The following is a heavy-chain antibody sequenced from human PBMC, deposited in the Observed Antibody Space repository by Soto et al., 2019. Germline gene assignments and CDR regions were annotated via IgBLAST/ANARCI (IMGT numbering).Heavy chain of an antibody. CDR3: ANVDSSGWLSYYYYGMDV. V-gene: IGHV3-23*01. CDR2: ISGSGGST. D-gene: IGHD6-19*01. Sequence: EVQLLESGGGLVQPGGSLRLFCAASGFTFSSYAMSWVRQAPGKGLEWVSAISGSGGSTYYADSVKGRFTISRDNSKNTLYLQMNSLRAEDTAVYYCANVDSSGWLSYYYYGMDVWGQGTTVTVSS. CDR1: GFTFSSYA. J-gene: IGHJ6*02.